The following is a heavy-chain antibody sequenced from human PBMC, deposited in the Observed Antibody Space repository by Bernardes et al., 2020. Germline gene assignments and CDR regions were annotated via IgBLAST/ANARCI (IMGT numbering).Heavy chain of an antibody. V-gene: IGHV2-5*02. CDR3: AHNGRRYSSSWTFDY. Sequence: SGPTLVKPTQTLTLTCTFSGFSLSTSGVGVGWIRQPPGKALEWLALIYWGDDKRYSPSLKSRLTITKDTSKNQVVLTMTNMDPVDTATYYCAHNGRRYSSSWTFDYWGQGTLVTVSS. CDR1: GFSLSTSGVG. CDR2: IYWGDDK. D-gene: IGHD6-13*01. J-gene: IGHJ4*02.